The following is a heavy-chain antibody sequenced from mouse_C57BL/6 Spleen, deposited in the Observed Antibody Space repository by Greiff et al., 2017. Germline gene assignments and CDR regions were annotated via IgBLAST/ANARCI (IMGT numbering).Heavy chain of an antibody. J-gene: IGHJ2*01. D-gene: IGHD3-1*01. V-gene: IGHV1-4*01. CDR2: INPSSGYT. CDR3: ARLGTGYFDY. CDR1: GYTFTSYT. Sequence: VQLQQSGAELARPGASVKMSCKASGYTFTSYTMHWVKQRPGQGLEWIGYINPSSGYTKYNQKFKDKATLTADKSSSTAYMQLSSLTSEDSAVYCGARLGTGYFDYWGQGTTLTVSS.